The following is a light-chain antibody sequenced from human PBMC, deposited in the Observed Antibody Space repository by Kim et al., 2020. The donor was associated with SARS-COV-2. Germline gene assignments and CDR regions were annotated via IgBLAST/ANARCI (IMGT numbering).Light chain of an antibody. Sequence: QSVTLSCSGSSSNIGGNTVSWYQQLPGTAPNLVIYSNNQRPSGVPDRFSGSKSRTSASLAISGLQSDDEADYYCATWDDSLNGKWVFGGGTQLTVL. CDR2: SNN. CDR3: ATWDDSLNGKWV. CDR1: SSNIGGNT. J-gene: IGLJ3*02. V-gene: IGLV1-44*01.